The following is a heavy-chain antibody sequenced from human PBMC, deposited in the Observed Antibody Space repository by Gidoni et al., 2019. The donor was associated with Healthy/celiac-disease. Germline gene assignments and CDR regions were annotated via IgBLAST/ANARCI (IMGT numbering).Heavy chain of an antibody. CDR2: IRRSSGTI. J-gene: IGHJ6*02. CDR3: ARSPGVRGLYYYYYGMDV. D-gene: IGHD3-10*01. CDR1: GFTFRSYS. V-gene: IGHV3-48*02. Sequence: EVQLVESGGGLVQPGGALRHSGAASGFTFRSYSMNWVRQAPGQGLEMVSYIRRSSGTIYYAASVTSRFAISRYNAKNSLYLHMNSLRDEATAVYSCARSPGVRGLYYYYYGMDVWGQGTTVTVSS.